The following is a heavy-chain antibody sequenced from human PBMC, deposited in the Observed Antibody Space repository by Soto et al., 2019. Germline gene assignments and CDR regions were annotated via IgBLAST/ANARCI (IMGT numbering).Heavy chain of an antibody. D-gene: IGHD3-3*02. Sequence: GGSLRLSCAASGFTFSSYSMNWVRQAPGKGLEWVSSISSSSSYIYYADSVKGRFTISRDDSKNTLYLQMNTLRAEDTAVYYCAKVSRHFSIDMDFDYWGQGTPVTVSS. CDR2: ISSSSSYI. J-gene: IGHJ4*02. CDR1: GFTFSSYS. V-gene: IGHV3-21*04. CDR3: AKVSRHFSIDMDFDY.